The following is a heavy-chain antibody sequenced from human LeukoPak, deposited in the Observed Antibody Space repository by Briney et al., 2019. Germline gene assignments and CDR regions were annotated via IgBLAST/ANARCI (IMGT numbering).Heavy chain of an antibody. CDR2: IKQDGSET. CDR3: ARDQGILFFDS. D-gene: IGHD2-21*01. V-gene: IGHV3-7*01. Sequence: GGSLRLSCSASGYTFSNYWMSRVRQAPGKGLEYVANIKQDGSETYYVDSVKGRFTISRDNAKNSLYLQMNSLRVEDTAVYYCARDQGILFFDSWGQGTLVTVSS. CDR1: GYTFSNYW. J-gene: IGHJ4*02.